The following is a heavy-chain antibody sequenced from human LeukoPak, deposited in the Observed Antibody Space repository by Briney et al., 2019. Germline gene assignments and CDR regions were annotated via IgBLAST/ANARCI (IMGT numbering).Heavy chain of an antibody. CDR1: GGSISSSSYY. J-gene: IGHJ4*02. CDR2: IYYNGST. Sequence: SETLSLTCTVSGGSISSSSYYWGWIRQPPGKGLEWIGSIYYNGSTYYNPSLKSRVTISVDTSKNQFSLKLSSVTAADTAVYYCARGSTWIQLWLPWDYWGQGTLVTVSS. V-gene: IGHV4-39*07. D-gene: IGHD5-18*01. CDR3: ARGSTWIQLWLPWDY.